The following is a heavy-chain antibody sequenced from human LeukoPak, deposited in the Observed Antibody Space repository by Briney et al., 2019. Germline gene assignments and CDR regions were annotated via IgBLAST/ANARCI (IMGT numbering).Heavy chain of an antibody. D-gene: IGHD1-1*01. V-gene: IGHV3-23*01. CDR1: GFTFSSYA. Sequence: GGSLRLSCAASGFTFSSYAMSWVRQAPGKGLEWVSAISGSGGSTYYADSVKGRFTISRDNSKNTLYLQMNSLRAEDTAVYYCAKAGTTGTTDYYYYYMDVWGKGTTVTVSS. CDR2: ISGSGGST. J-gene: IGHJ6*03. CDR3: AKAGTTGTTDYYYYYMDV.